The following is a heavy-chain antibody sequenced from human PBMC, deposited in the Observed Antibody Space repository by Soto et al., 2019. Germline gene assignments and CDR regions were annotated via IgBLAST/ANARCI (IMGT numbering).Heavy chain of an antibody. Sequence: VVQSKAEVKKPGASVKVSCKTSGYTFTDYDINWVRQAPGQGLEWMGWVSPDSGNAGYAQQFQGRGAMTSDTSTSTVYMELTSLRSEDTAVYFCEVTTGYWGQGTMVTVSS. D-gene: IGHD3-9*01. V-gene: IGHV1-8*01. CDR1: GYTFTDYD. J-gene: IGHJ4*02. CDR2: VSPDSGNA. CDR3: EVTTGY.